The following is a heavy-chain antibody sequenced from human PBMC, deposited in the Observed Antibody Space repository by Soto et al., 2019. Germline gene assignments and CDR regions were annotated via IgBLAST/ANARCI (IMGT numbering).Heavy chain of an antibody. V-gene: IGHV3-33*01. CDR2: IWSDGSNK. J-gene: IGHJ4*02. CDR3: ARGNGKSSSWYRD. D-gene: IGHD6-13*01. Sequence: QVQLVESGGGVVQPGRSLRLSCAASGFTFSSYGMHWVRQAPGKGLEWVAVIWSDGSNKYYADSVKGRFTISRDNSKNTLYLQMNGLRAEDTAVYYCARGNGKSSSWYRDWGQGTLVTVSS. CDR1: GFTFSSYG.